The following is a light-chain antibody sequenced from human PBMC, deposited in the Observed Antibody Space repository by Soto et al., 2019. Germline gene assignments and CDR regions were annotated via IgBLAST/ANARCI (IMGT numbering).Light chain of an antibody. J-gene: IGKJ4*01. V-gene: IGKV2-28*01. CDR3: MRARQPPLT. Sequence: EIVMTQSPLSLPVTPGEPASISCRSSQSLLHSNGNNYVDWYLQKPGQSPQLLIYLRSIRASGAPEMFSGSAAATDFTMKSSRVEAEDVGIYYCMRARQPPLTFGGGTQVEIK. CDR2: LRS. CDR1: QSLLHSNGNNY.